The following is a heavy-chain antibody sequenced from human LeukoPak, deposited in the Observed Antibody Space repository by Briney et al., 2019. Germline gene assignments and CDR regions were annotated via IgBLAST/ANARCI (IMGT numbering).Heavy chain of an antibody. J-gene: IGHJ6*03. CDR2: INPNSGGT. V-gene: IGHV1-2*02. CDR1: GYTFTGYY. Sequence: ASVKVSCKASGYTFTGYYTHWVRQAPGQGLEWMGWINPNSGGTKYAQKFQGRVTMTRDTSISTAYMELSRLRSDDTAVYYCARERSYGSGSYLLMDVWGKGTTVTVSS. CDR3: ARERSYGSGSYLLMDV. D-gene: IGHD3-10*01.